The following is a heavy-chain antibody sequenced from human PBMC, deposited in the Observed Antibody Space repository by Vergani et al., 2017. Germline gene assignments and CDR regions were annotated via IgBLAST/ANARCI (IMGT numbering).Heavy chain of an antibody. CDR1: GGSISSYYW. V-gene: IGHV2-26*01. D-gene: IGHD1-26*01. J-gene: IGHJ4*02. CDR2: IFSNDEK. Sequence: QESGPGLVKPSETLSLTCTVSGGSISSYYWSWIRQPPGKALEWLAHIFSNDEKSYSTSLKSRLTISKDTSKSQVVLTMTNMDPVDTATYYCARIREVTFDYWGQGTLVTVSS. CDR3: ARIREVTFDY.